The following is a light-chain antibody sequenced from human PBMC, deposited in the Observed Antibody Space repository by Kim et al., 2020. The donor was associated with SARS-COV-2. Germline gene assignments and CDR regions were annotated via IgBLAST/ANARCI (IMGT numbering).Light chain of an antibody. CDR1: QSVRSN. CDR3: QQYNDWPPYT. J-gene: IGKJ2*01. V-gene: IGKV3-15*01. CDR2: GAS. Sequence: EVLMTQSPATLSVSPGERATLSCRASQSVRSNLAWYQQRPGQAPRLLIYGASARATDIPARFSGSGSGTEFTLTISSLQSEDFAVYYCQQYNDWPPYTFGQGTKLEI.